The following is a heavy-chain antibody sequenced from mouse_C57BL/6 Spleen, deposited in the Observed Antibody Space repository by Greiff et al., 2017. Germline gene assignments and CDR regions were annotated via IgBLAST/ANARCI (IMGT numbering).Heavy chain of an antibody. CDR1: GYTFTDYY. J-gene: IGHJ4*01. D-gene: IGHD2-12*01. V-gene: IGHV1-76*01. Sequence: QVQLKESGAELVRPGASVKLSCKASGYTFTDYYINWVKQRPGQGLEWIARIYPGSGNTYYNEKFKGKATLTAEKSSSTAYMQLSSLTSEDSAVYFCARAYYSGIMDYWGQGTSVTVSS. CDR3: ARAYYSGIMDY. CDR2: IYPGSGNT.